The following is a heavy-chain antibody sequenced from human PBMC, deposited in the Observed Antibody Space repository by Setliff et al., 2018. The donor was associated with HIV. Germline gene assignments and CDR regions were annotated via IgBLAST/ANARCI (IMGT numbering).Heavy chain of an antibody. D-gene: IGHD6-25*01. CDR2: INPSGGSA. V-gene: IGHV1-46*01. CDR3: ARVPSGAAGLVRAGFYF. CDR1: GYTFTRNQ. Sequence: ASVKVSCKASGYTFTRNQIHWVRQAPGQGLEWMGIINPSGGSAAYAEKFRGRVTMTSDTSTNTVYMELRSLRSEETATYYCARVPSGAAGLVRAGFYFWGQGTLVTVSS. J-gene: IGHJ4*01.